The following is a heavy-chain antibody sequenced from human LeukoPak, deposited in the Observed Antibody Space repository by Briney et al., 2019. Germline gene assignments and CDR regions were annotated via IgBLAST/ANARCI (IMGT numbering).Heavy chain of an antibody. CDR2: ISGSGGST. Sequence: GGSLRLSCAASGLTFSSYAMSWVRQAPGKGLEWVSAISGSGGSTYYADSVKGRFTISRDNSKNTLYLQMNSLRAEDTAVYYCAKDDCSGGSCYNYYMDVWGKGTTVTVSS. J-gene: IGHJ6*03. V-gene: IGHV3-23*01. CDR1: GLTFSSYA. D-gene: IGHD2-15*01. CDR3: AKDDCSGGSCYNYYMDV.